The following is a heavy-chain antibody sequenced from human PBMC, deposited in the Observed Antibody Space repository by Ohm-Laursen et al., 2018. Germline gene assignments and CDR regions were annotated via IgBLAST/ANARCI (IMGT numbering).Heavy chain of an antibody. D-gene: IGHD5-18*01. CDR1: GFTFSSYE. CDR3: ARGGWIQLWY. J-gene: IGHJ4*02. Sequence: SLRLSCTASGFTFSSYEMNWVRQAPGKGLEWVSYISSSGSTIYYADSVKGRFTISRDNAKNSLYLQMNSLRAEDTAVYYCARGGWIQLWYWGQGTLVTVSS. CDR2: ISSSGSTI. V-gene: IGHV3-48*03.